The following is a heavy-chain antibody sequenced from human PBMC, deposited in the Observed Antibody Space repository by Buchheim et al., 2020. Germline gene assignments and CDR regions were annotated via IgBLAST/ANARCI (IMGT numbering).Heavy chain of an antibody. Sequence: VQLVESGGGVVQPGRSLRLSCAASGFTFSSYGMHWVRQAPGKGLVWVSRINSDGSSTSYADSVKGRFTISRDNAKNTLYLQMNSLRAEDTAVYYCARDGAGYCSSTSCSYYYYYYMDVWGKGTT. CDR2: INSDGSST. D-gene: IGHD2-2*01. J-gene: IGHJ6*03. CDR1: GFTFSSYG. CDR3: ARDGAGYCSSTSCSYYYYYYMDV. V-gene: IGHV3-74*01.